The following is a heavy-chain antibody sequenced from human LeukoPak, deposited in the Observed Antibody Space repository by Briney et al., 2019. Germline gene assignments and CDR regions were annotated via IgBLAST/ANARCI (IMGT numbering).Heavy chain of an antibody. CDR1: GFSFSTFA. D-gene: IGHD1-26*01. V-gene: IGHV3-7*01. CDR3: ARVRGSFSLDY. Sequence: GGSLRLSCVASGFSFSTFAMSWVRQAPGKGLEWVANIKQDGSEKYYVDSVKGRFTISRDNAKNSLYLQMNSLRAEDTAVYYCARVRGSFSLDYWGQGTLVTVSS. CDR2: IKQDGSEK. J-gene: IGHJ4*02.